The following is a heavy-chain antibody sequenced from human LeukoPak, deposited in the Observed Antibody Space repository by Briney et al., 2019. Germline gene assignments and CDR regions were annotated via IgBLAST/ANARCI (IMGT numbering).Heavy chain of an antibody. CDR2: INPSGGST. V-gene: IGHV1-46*01. CDR1: GYTFTSYY. J-gene: IGHJ4*02. Sequence: ASVKVSCKASGYTFTSYYMHWVRQAPGQGLEWMGIINPSGGSTSYAQKFQGRVTMTRDTSTSTVYMELSSLRSEDTAVYYCAGDHDVGYSYGPGFDYWGQGTLVTVSS. CDR3: AGDHDVGYSYGPGFDY. D-gene: IGHD5-18*01.